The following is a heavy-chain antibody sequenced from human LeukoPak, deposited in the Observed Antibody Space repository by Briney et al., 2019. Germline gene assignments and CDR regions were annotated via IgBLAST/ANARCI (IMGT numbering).Heavy chain of an antibody. CDR3: ARVSAGRIAVAGTPKYYFDY. V-gene: IGHV4-61*02. J-gene: IGHJ4*02. CDR2: IYTSGST. D-gene: IGHD6-19*01. CDR1: GGSISSGSYY. Sequence: PSETLSLTCTVSGGSISSGSYYWSWIRQPAGKGLEWIGRIYTSGSTNYNPSLKSRVTISVDTSKNQFSLKLSSVTAADTAVYYSARVSAGRIAVAGTPKYYFDYWGQGTLVTVSS.